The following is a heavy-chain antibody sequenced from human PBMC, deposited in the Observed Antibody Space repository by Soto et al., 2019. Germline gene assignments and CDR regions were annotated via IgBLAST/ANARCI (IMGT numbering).Heavy chain of an antibody. V-gene: IGHV3-23*01. J-gene: IGHJ4*02. CDR3: AKVQEFCGFNCYIVDS. CDR1: GFTFTSFA. CDR2: ISSSGGRT. Sequence: PGGSLRLSCAASGFTFTSFAMSWVRHVPGKGLEWAAGISSSGGRTNYADSVKGRFTISRDNSKDTLYLQMNSLRAEDTALYYCAKVQEFCGFNCYIVDSWGQGVLVTVSS. D-gene: IGHD2-21*02.